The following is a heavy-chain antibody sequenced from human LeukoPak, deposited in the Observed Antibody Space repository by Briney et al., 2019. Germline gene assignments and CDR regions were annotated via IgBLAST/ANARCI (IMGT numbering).Heavy chain of an antibody. CDR1: GGSFSGYY. CDR3: ARGGKQQLPAYFDY. Sequence: SETLSLTCAVYGGSFSGYYWSWIRQPPGKGLEWIGEINHSGSTNYNPSLKSRVTISVDTSKNQFSLKLSSVTAADTAVYYCARGGKQQLPAYFDYWGQGTLVTVSS. D-gene: IGHD6-13*01. J-gene: IGHJ4*02. V-gene: IGHV4-34*01. CDR2: INHSGST.